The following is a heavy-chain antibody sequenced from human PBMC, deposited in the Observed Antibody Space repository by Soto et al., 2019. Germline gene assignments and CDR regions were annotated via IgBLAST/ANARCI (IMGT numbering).Heavy chain of an antibody. D-gene: IGHD3-3*01. CDR1: GYTFTDYY. CDR3: ARGHGVIIGAMDV. J-gene: IGHJ6*02. CDR2: INPTSGGT. V-gene: IGHV1-2*02. Sequence: GASVKVSCKASGYTFTDYYVHWVRQAPGQGLEWMGWINPTSGGTNYAQNFQGRVTMTRDTSISTAYMELSSLTSDDTAVYYCARGHGVIIGAMDVWGQGTTVTVSS.